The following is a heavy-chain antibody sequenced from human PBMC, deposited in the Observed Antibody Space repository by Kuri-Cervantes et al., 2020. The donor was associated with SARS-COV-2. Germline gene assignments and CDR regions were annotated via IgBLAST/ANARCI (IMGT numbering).Heavy chain of an antibody. CDR1: GFIFSDFA. D-gene: IGHD2-21*02. CDR2: ISYDGSNK. V-gene: IGHV3-30*01. J-gene: IGHJ4*02. Sequence: GGSLRLSCSASGFIFSDFAMHWVREAPGKGLEWVAVISYDGSNKYYADSVKGRFTISRDNSKNTLYLQMNSLRAEDTAVYYCRAYCGGDCYSGVDYWGQGTLVTVSS. CDR3: RAYCGGDCYSGVDY.